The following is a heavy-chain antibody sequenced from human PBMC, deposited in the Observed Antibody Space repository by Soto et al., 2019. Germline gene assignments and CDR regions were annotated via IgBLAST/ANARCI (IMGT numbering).Heavy chain of an antibody. Sequence: QITLKESGPTLVKPTQTLTLTCIFSGFSLNTSGVGVGWIRQPPGKALEWLALIFWDDDKRSSPSLKSRLTITKDTSKNQLVLTMTTTDPVYPSTYYCAHNRYCFSGRCMGGGFDPWGQGTLVTVSS. D-gene: IGHD5-12*01. J-gene: IGHJ5*02. CDR3: AHNRYCFSGRCMGGGFDP. CDR1: GFSLNTSGVG. V-gene: IGHV2-5*02. CDR2: IFWDDDK.